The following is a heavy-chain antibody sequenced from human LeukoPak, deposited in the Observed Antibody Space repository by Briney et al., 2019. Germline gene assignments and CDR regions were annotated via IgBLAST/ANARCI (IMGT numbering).Heavy chain of an antibody. CDR1: GGSVSSGNYY. J-gene: IGHJ4*02. D-gene: IGHD1-26*01. V-gene: IGHV4-61*02. Sequence: PSETLSLTCTVSGGSVSSGNYYWTWIRQPAGKGLEWIGRIYTSGSTNYNPSLKSRVTISIDASKNQFSLRLSSVTAADTAVYYCTRGGELMNYWGQGTLVTVSS. CDR3: TRGGELMNY. CDR2: IYTSGST.